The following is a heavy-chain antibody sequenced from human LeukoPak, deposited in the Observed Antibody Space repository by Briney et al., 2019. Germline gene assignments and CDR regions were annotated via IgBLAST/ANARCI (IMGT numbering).Heavy chain of an antibody. V-gene: IGHV3-23*01. CDR2: ISGNSGST. J-gene: IGHJ4*02. Sequence: GGSLRLSCAASGFTFSNAWMSWVRQAPGKGLEWVSSISGNSGSTYYADSVKGRFTISRDNSKNTVYLQMNSLRAEDTAVYYCAKVSAWAMVGATYFDYWGQGTLVTVSS. CDR1: GFTFSNAW. D-gene: IGHD1-26*01. CDR3: AKVSAWAMVGATYFDY.